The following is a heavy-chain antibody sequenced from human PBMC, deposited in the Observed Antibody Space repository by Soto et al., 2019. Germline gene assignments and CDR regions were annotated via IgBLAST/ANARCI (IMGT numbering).Heavy chain of an antibody. CDR2: IYPGDSDT. Sequence: GESLKISCKGSGYSFTSYWIGWVRQMPGKGLEWMGIIYPGDSDTRYSPSFQGQVTISADKSISTAYLQWSSLKASGTAMYYCARRGITMVRGAIADYGMDVWGQRTTVTVSS. CDR3: ARRGITMVRGAIADYGMDV. V-gene: IGHV5-51*01. D-gene: IGHD3-10*01. CDR1: GYSFTSYW. J-gene: IGHJ6*02.